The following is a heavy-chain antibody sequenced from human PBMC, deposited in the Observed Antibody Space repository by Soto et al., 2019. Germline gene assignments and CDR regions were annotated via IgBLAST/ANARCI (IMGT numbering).Heavy chain of an antibody. D-gene: IGHD2-2*02. Sequence: PGGSLRLSCAASGFTFSSYGMHWVRQAPGKGLEWVAVISYDGSNKYYADSVKGRFTISRDNSKNTLYPQMNSLRAEDTAVYYCAKDIPHMFWGQGTTVTVSS. CDR2: ISYDGSNK. J-gene: IGHJ6*02. V-gene: IGHV3-30*18. CDR3: AKDIPHMF. CDR1: GFTFSSYG.